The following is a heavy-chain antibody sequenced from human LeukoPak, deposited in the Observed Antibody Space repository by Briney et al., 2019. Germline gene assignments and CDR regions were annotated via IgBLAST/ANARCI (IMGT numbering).Heavy chain of an antibody. CDR2: TRNKARSYTT. Sequence: PGGSLRLSCAASGFILSDHWMDWVRQAPGKGLEWVGRTRNKARSYTTEYAASVRGRFTISRDDSQISVSLQMNSLKTEDTAVYYCARGADTSGFDYPHYWGQGTLVTVSS. CDR3: ARGADTSGFDYPHY. CDR1: GFILSDHW. V-gene: IGHV3-72*01. J-gene: IGHJ4*02. D-gene: IGHD3-22*01.